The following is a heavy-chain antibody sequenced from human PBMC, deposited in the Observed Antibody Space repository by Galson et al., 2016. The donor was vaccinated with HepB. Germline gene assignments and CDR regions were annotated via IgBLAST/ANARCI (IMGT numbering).Heavy chain of an antibody. D-gene: IGHD6-13*01. CDR1: GFTFSSYP. V-gene: IGHV3-23*01. J-gene: IGHJ4*02. CDR3: ASMGGGSGSWYKD. CDR2: ISGSGDTT. Sequence: SLRLSCAASGFTFSSYPMSWVRQAPGKGLEWVSRISGSGDTTNYADSVRGRFTISRDKSKSTLFLQLSSLRAGDTAVYYCASMGGGSGSWYKDWGQGNLVTVSS.